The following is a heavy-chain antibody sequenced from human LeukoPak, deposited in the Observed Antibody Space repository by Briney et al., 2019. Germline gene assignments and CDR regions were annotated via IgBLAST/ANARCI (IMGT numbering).Heavy chain of an antibody. D-gene: IGHD5-18*01. CDR3: ARGLDLYPGYSYGQNWFDP. V-gene: IGHV1-2*02. J-gene: IGHJ5*02. CDR2: INPNSGAT. Sequence: GASVKVSCKASGYTFTRYYIHWVRQAPGQGLEWMGWINPNSGATNYAQKIQGRVTMSRDTSISTAYMELSRLRYDDTAVYYCARGLDLYPGYSYGQNWFDPWGQGTLVTVSS. CDR1: GYTFTRYY.